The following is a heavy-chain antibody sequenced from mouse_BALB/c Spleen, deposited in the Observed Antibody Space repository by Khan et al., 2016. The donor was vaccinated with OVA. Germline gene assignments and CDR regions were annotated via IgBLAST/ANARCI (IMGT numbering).Heavy chain of an antibody. CDR3: PLPPSFYHFDH. D-gene: IGHD6-1*01. V-gene: IGHV1-76*01. J-gene: IGHJ2*01. CDR1: GYIFTSYW. Sequence: QVQLKQSGAELVRPGASVKLSCKTLGYIFTSYWIHWVKQRSGQGLEWIARIYPGTDNSYYNEKFKDKATLTADKSSSTAYMQLSSLKSEDSHFSFSPLPPSFYHFDHWGQGTTLTVSS. CDR2: IYPGTDNS.